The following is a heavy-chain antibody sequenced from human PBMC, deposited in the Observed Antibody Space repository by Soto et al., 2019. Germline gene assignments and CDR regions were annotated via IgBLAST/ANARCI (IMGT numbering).Heavy chain of an antibody. CDR2: IYYSGST. CDR3: AREVKGSSSWYWFDP. Sequence: QVQLQESGPGLVKPSETLSLTCTVSGGSISSYYWSWIRQPPGKGLEWIGYIYYSGSTNYNPSLKSRVTISVDTSKNQFSLKLSSVTAADTAVYYCAREVKGSSSWYWFDPWGQGTLVTVSS. D-gene: IGHD6-13*01. J-gene: IGHJ5*02. CDR1: GGSISSYY. V-gene: IGHV4-59*01.